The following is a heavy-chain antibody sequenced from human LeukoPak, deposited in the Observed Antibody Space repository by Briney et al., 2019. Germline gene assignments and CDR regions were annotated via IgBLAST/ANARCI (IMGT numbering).Heavy chain of an antibody. CDR2: IYYSGST. D-gene: IGHD6-19*01. J-gene: IGHJ4*02. Sequence: SETLSLTCTVSGGSISSYYWSWFRQPPGKGLEWIGYIYYSGSTNYNPSLKSRVTISVDTSKNQFSLKLSSVTAADTAVYYCARAVAGQIGFDYWGQGTLVTVSS. CDR1: GGSISSYY. CDR3: ARAVAGQIGFDY. V-gene: IGHV4-59*01.